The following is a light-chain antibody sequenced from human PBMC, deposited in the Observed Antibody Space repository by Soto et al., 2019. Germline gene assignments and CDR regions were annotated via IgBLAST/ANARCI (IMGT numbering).Light chain of an antibody. CDR3: QKYNSALT. CDR2: AAS. J-gene: IGKJ3*01. V-gene: IGKV1-27*01. Sequence: DIQMTQSPSSLSASVGDRVTITCRASQGISNYLAWYRQKPGKFPKLLIYAASTLQSWVPSRFSGSGSGTAFTLTISSLQPEDVATYYCQKYNSALTFGPGTKVDIK. CDR1: QGISNY.